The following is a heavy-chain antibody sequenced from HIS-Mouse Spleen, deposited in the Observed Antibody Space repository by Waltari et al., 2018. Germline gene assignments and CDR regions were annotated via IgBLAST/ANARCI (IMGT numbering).Heavy chain of an antibody. CDR3: ARQPSYDSSGYHRLAEYFQH. CDR1: GGSISSSSYY. CDR2: IYYSGSP. Sequence: QLQLQESGPGLVKPSETLSLTCTVSGGSISSSSYYWGWIRQPPGKGLEWIGSIYYSGSPSYTPSHKRRVTIAVDTCKNQFSLKLSSVTAADTAVYYCARQPSYDSSGYHRLAEYFQHWGQGTLVTVSS. J-gene: IGHJ1*01. V-gene: IGHV4-39*01. D-gene: IGHD3-22*01.